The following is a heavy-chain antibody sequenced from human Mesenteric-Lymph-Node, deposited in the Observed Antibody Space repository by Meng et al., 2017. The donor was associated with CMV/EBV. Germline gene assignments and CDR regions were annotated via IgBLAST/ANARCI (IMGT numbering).Heavy chain of an antibody. J-gene: IGHJ4*02. CDR2: IKSNVDGGTA. CDR1: GFIFHNAW. V-gene: IGHV3-15*01. CDR3: TTDRGDS. Sequence: LRLSCAASGFIFHNAWMTWVRQGPGRGLEWVGHIKSNVDGGTADYAAAVKGRFTISRDDSKATMYLHMNSLTAEDTAFYYCTTDRGDSWGQGTLVTV.